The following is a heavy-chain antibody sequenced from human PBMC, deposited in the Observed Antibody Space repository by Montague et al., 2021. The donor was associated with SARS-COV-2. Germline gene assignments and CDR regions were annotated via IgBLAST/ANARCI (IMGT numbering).Heavy chain of an antibody. D-gene: IGHD1-1*01. Sequence: SETLSLTCTVSGGSISSSSYYRGWIRQPPGKGPEWIGSIYYSGTTFYNPSLRSRVTMSVDTSKNQFSLRLSSVTAADTAVFYCAREDAGGWYFDLWGRGTLVTVSS. V-gene: IGHV4-39*02. CDR2: IYYSGTT. CDR3: AREDAGGWYFDL. CDR1: GGSISSSSYY. J-gene: IGHJ2*01.